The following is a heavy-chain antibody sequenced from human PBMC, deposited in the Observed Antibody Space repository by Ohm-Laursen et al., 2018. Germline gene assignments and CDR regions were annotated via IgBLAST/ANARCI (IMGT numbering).Heavy chain of an antibody. J-gene: IGHJ4*02. CDR3: AKAGMSTAKGRYYFDS. Sequence: SLRLSCAASGFRFSTYAMAWVRQAPGRGLEWLSSISGSGGSTYYADSMRGHFTVSRDSSKNTLYLQMNSLRAEDTAVYYCAKAGMSTAKGRYYFDSWGQGTLVTVSS. V-gene: IGHV3-23*01. CDR2: ISGSGGST. CDR1: GFRFSTYA. D-gene: IGHD2-21*02.